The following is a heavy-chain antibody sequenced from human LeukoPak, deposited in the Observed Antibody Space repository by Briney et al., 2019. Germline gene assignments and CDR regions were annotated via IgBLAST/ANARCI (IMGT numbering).Heavy chain of an antibody. Sequence: GGSLRLSCAASGFTFSSYWMSWVRQAPGKGLEWVANIKQDGSEKYYVDSVKGRFTISRDNAKNSLYLQMNSLRAEDTAVYYCARDYSYGSSWDYYYYGMDVWGQGTTVTVSS. V-gene: IGHV3-7*01. D-gene: IGHD6-13*01. CDR3: ARDYSYGSSWDYYYYGMDV. J-gene: IGHJ6*02. CDR1: GFTFSSYW. CDR2: IKQDGSEK.